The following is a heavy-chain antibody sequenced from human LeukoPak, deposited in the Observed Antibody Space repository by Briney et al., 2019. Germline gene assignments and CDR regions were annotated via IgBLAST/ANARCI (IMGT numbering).Heavy chain of an antibody. V-gene: IGHV3-48*03. J-gene: IGHJ3*02. CDR1: GFTFSSFE. CDR2: ISSSGSMI. Sequence: PGGSLRLSCAASGFTFSSFEMNWVRQAPGKGLEWVSYISSSGSMIYYADSVKGRFTISRDNAKTSLYPQMNSLRAEDTAVYYCARRFDIWGQGTVVTVSS. CDR3: ARRFDI.